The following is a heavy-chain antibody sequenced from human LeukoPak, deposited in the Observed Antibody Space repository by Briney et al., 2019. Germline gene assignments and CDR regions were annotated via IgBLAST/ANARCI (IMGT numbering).Heavy chain of an antibody. J-gene: IGHJ4*02. Sequence: GGSLRLSCAATGFTFSSYSMNWVRQAPGKGLEWVSSISSSSSYIYYADSVKGRFTISRDNAKYSLYLQMNSLRAEDTAVYYCARGQASDFDYWGQGTLVTVSS. V-gene: IGHV3-21*01. CDR3: ARGQASDFDY. CDR1: GFTFSSYS. CDR2: ISSSSSYI.